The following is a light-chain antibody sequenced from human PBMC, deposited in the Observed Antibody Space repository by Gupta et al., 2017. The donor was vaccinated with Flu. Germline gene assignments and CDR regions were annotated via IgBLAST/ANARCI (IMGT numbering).Light chain of an antibody. CDR1: ANIGSNV. Sequence: ANIGSNVVSWYQHLPGRAPNLLIYNDNQRPSGVPDRFSGSKSGTSASLAISGLQSEDEADYYCAAWDDSLNGLWVFGGGTQLTVL. CDR2: NDN. V-gene: IGLV1-44*01. CDR3: AAWDDSLNGLWV. J-gene: IGLJ3*02.